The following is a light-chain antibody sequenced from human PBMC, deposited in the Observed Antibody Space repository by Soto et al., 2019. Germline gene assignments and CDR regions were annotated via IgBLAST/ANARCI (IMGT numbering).Light chain of an antibody. V-gene: IGLV1-40*01. J-gene: IGLJ3*02. CDR3: QSYDSSLSGWV. CDR2: GNS. CDR1: SSNIGAGYD. Sequence: QSVLTQPPSVSGAPGQRVTIACTESSSNIGAGYDVHWYQQLPGTAPKLLIYGNSNRPSGVPDRFSGSKSGTSASLAITGLQLEDEADYYCQSYDSSLSGWVFGGGTKLTVL.